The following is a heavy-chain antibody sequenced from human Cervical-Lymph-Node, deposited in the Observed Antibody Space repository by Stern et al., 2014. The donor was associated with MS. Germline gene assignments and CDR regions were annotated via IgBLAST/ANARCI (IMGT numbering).Heavy chain of an antibody. CDR2: ISADRGNT. Sequence: QVQLVESGTEVKKPGASVLVSCKASGYTFTTYGITWVRQAPGQGLEWMGWISADRGNTKYAQKFQDRVTMTRAPTTGPAYMEVRSLRSEDTAVYYCARDKMHAFDYWGQGTQVTVPS. CDR3: ARDKMHAFDY. CDR1: GYTFTTYG. J-gene: IGHJ4*02. V-gene: IGHV1-18*01. D-gene: IGHD2-8*01.